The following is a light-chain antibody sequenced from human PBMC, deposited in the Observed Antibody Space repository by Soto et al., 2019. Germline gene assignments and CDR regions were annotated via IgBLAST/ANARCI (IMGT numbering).Light chain of an antibody. CDR2: DAS. Sequence: EIGLTQSPATLSLSPGERATLSCRASQSVSNYLVWYQQKPGQAPSLLIYDASNRDTGIPARFSGSGSGTDFTLTISNPEHEDSAVYYCQQRTNSLITFGQGTRLEIK. CDR3: QQRTNSLIT. V-gene: IGKV3-11*01. CDR1: QSVSNY. J-gene: IGKJ5*01.